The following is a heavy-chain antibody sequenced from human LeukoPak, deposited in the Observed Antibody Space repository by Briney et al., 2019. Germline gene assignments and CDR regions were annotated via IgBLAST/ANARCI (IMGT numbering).Heavy chain of an antibody. D-gene: IGHD2-15*01. CDR3: ARDKEMVVAEGVIDY. V-gene: IGHV3-11*04. CDR1: GFTFSDYY. J-gene: IGHJ4*02. CDR2: ISSSGSTI. Sequence: PGGSLRLSCAASGFTFSDYYMSWIRQAPGKGLEWVSYISSSGSTIYYADSVKGRFTISRDNAKNSLYLQMNSLRAEDTAVYYCARDKEMVVAEGVIDYWGQGTLVTVSS.